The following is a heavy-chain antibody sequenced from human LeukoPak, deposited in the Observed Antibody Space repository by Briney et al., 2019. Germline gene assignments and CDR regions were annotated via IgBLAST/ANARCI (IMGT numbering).Heavy chain of an antibody. CDR1: GYSFTGYY. CDR2: INPNSGGT. Sequence: ASVKVSCKAFGYSFTGYYMHWVRQAPGQGLEWMGWINPNSGGTNYAQKFQGRITMTRDTSISTAYMELSRLRSDDTAVYYCAREGGYCSSTSCSREFDYWGQGTLVTVSS. J-gene: IGHJ4*02. CDR3: AREGGYCSSTSCSREFDY. V-gene: IGHV1-2*02. D-gene: IGHD2-2*01.